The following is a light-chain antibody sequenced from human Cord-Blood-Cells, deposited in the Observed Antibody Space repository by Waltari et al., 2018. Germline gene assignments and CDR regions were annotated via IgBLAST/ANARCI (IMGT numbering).Light chain of an antibody. CDR1: QSVSSY. CDR3: KQRSNWPLT. V-gene: IGKV3-11*01. J-gene: IGKJ4*01. Sequence: IVFPPPPPNLPFSPRASATLSCRASQSVSSYLAWYQQKPGQAPRLLIYDASNRATGIPARFSGSGSGTDFTLTISRLEAEDFAVYYCKQRSNWPLTFGGGTKVEIK. CDR2: DAS.